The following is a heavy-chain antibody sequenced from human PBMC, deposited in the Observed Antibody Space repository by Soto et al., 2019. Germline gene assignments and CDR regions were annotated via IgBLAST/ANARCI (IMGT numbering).Heavy chain of an antibody. Sequence: GGSLRLSCAASGFTFSSYWMHWVRQAPGKGLVWVSRIHLDGRETNYADSVQGRFTISRDNPKNSVYLQMASLRAEDTAVYYCARDGVAPGLYFDYWGQGTPVTVSS. CDR2: IHLDGRET. D-gene: IGHD3-10*01. CDR3: ARDGVAPGLYFDY. V-gene: IGHV3-74*01. J-gene: IGHJ4*02. CDR1: GFTFSSYW.